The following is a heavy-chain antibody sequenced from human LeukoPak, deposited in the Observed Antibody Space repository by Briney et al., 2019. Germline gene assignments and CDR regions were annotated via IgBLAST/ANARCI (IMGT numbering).Heavy chain of an antibody. Sequence: GGSVRLSCAASGFSVGTNSMSWVRQSPGKGLEWVSVIYSGGSTYYADSVNGRFTISRDNSRNTLSLQMNSLRAEDTALYYCASAREYCGSAECYEYFQHWGEGTLVTVS. V-gene: IGHV3-53*01. CDR2: IYSGGST. J-gene: IGHJ1*01. CDR3: ASAREYCGSAECYEYFQH. CDR1: GFSVGTNS. D-gene: IGHD2-21*01.